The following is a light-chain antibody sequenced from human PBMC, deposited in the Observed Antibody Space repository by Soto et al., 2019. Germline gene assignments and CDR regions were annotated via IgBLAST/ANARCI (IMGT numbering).Light chain of an antibody. CDR3: QQYGSLEPWT. V-gene: IGKV3-15*01. CDR2: GAS. J-gene: IGKJ1*01. Sequence: EIVMTQSPATLSVSPGERATLSCRASQSVSSNLAWYQQKPGQAPRLLIYGASTRATGIPARFSGSGSGTEFTLTISRLEPEDAAVYYCQQYGSLEPWTFGQGTKVEIK. CDR1: QSVSSN.